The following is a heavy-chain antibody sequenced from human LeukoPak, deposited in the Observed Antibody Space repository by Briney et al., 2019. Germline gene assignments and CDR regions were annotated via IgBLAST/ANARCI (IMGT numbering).Heavy chain of an antibody. Sequence: GGSLRLSCAASGFTFSDYGMHWVRQAPGKGLEWVAVISYDGSNKYYADSVKGRFTISRDNSKNTLYLQMNSLRAEDTAVYYCAKDGYQLRYYFDYWGQGTLVTVSS. CDR1: GFTFSDYG. CDR2: ISYDGSNK. D-gene: IGHD2-2*01. J-gene: IGHJ4*02. CDR3: AKDGYQLRYYFDY. V-gene: IGHV3-30*18.